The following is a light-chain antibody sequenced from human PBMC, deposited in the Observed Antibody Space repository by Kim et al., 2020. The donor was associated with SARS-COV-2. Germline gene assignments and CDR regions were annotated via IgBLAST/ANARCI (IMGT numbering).Light chain of an antibody. CDR3: NSYTSSSTLV. J-gene: IGLJ3*02. V-gene: IGLV2-14*03. Sequence: QSALAQPASVSGSPGQSITISCTGTSSDVGGYNYVSWYQQHPGKAPKLMIYDVSKRPSGVSSRFSGSKSGNTASLTISGLQAEDEADYYCNSYTSSSTLVFGGGTQLTV. CDR1: SSDVGGYNY. CDR2: DVS.